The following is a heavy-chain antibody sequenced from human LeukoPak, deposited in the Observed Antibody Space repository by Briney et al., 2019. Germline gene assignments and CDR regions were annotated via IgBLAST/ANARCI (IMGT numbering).Heavy chain of an antibody. CDR1: GFTFSSYS. CDR3: ARGARWAYDY. CDR2: ISSSSSTI. J-gene: IGHJ4*02. V-gene: IGHV3-48*04. D-gene: IGHD4-23*01. Sequence: PGGSLRLSCAASGFTFSSYSMNWVRQAPGKGLEWVSYISSSSSTIYYADSVKGRFTISRDNANNSLFLQMNNLRGEDSAIYYCARGARWAYDYWGQGSLVTVSS.